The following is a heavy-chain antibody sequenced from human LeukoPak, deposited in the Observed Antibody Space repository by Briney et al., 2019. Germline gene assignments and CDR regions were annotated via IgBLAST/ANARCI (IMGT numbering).Heavy chain of an antibody. V-gene: IGHV4-59*01. CDR2: IYYSGRT. CDR3: ARDGPMVYYYYMDV. Sequence: SETLSLTCTVSGGSISSYYWSWIRQPLGKGREWVGDIYYSGRTNYNPSLKSRVTISVDTSKNQFSLKLSSVTAADTAVYYCARDGPMVYYYYMDVWGKGTTVTVSS. J-gene: IGHJ6*03. D-gene: IGHD4/OR15-4a*01. CDR1: GGSISSYY.